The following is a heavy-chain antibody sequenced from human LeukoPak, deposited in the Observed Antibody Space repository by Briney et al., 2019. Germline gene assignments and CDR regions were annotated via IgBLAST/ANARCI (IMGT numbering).Heavy chain of an antibody. CDR2: INHSGRT. CDR3: ARGTIAAAGRGFDY. J-gene: IGHJ4*02. D-gene: IGHD6-13*01. CDR1: GGSFSGYY. Sequence: PSETLSLTCVVYGGSFSGYYWRGIGQPAGKGVEGVGEINHSGRTNYNPSLKSRVTISLDTSKNHFSLTLSSVTAADTAVYYCARGTIAAAGRGFDYWGQGTLVTVSS. V-gene: IGHV4-34*01.